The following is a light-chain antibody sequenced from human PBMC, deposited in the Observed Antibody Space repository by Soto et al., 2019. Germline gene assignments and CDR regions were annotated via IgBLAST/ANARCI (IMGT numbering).Light chain of an antibody. J-gene: IGLJ7*01. CDR3: ETWDSNTHTV. Sequence: QLVLTQSSSASASLGSSVKLTCTLSSGHSSYIIAWHQQQPGKALRYLMKLEGSGSYNKGSGVPDRFSGSSSGADRYLTISNLQFEDEADYYCETWDSNTHTVFGGGTQLTV. V-gene: IGLV4-60*02. CDR1: SGHSSYI. CDR2: LEGSGSY.